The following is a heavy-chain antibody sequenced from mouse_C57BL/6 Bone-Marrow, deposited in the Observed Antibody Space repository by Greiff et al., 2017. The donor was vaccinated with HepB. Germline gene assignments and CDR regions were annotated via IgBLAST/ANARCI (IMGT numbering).Heavy chain of an antibody. CDR3: ARGGTAQALFAY. CDR2: IYPRDGTS. CDR1: GYTFTNYD. Sequence: QVQLKQSGPELVKPGTSVKLSCKASGYTFTNYDINWMKQRPGQGLEWIGWIYPRDGTSKYNEKFKGKATLTFDTSSSTTYMEFHSLTSEDSAVYFCARGGTAQALFAYWGQGTLVTVSA. J-gene: IGHJ3*01. D-gene: IGHD3-2*02. V-gene: IGHV1-85*01.